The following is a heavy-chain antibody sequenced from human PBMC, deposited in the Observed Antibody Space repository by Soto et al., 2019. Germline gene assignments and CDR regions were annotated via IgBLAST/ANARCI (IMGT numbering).Heavy chain of an antibody. CDR3: ARGFHYYDSSGYCAY. V-gene: IGHV1-2*02. J-gene: IGHJ4*02. D-gene: IGHD3-22*01. Sequence: ASVKVSCKASGYTFTGYYMHWVRQAPGQGLEWMGWINPNSGGTNYAQKFQGRVTMTRDTSISTAYMELSSLRSDDTAVYYCARGFHYYDSSGYCAYWGQGTLVTVSS. CDR2: INPNSGGT. CDR1: GYTFTGYY.